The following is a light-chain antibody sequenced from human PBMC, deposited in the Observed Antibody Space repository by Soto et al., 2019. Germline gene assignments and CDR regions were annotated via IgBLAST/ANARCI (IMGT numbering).Light chain of an antibody. CDR2: GAS. J-gene: IGKJ2*01. Sequence: EIVLTQSPGTLSLSPGERATLSCRASQSVSSSYLAWYQQKPGQAPRLLIYGASSRATGIPDRFSGSGSGTDFTLTISRLEPEDFAVHYCQQYRSSPYTFGQGTKLEIK. CDR3: QQYRSSPYT. CDR1: QSVSSSY. V-gene: IGKV3-20*01.